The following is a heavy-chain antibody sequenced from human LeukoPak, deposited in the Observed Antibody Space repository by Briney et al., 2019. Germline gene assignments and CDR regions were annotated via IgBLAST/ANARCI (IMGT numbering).Heavy chain of an antibody. V-gene: IGHV4-34*01. D-gene: IGHD6-13*01. CDR3: ARQIAAAGSYWGSPYYYYYMDV. CDR1: GGSFKGYY. Sequence: SDTLSLTCAVYGGSFKGYYWSWIRQPPGKGLEWIGEINQRGSNNYNPSLRSRVTISVDTPKSQFSLKLSSVTAADTAVYYCARQIAAAGSYWGSPYYYYYMDVWGKGTTVTVSS. CDR2: INQRGSN. J-gene: IGHJ6*03.